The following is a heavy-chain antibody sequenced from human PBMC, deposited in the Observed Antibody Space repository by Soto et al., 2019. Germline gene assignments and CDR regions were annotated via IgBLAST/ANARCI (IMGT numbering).Heavy chain of an antibody. CDR2: ISYDGSNK. D-gene: IGHD3-22*01. CDR3: AKGGYSSGYSTHPPYFDY. V-gene: IGHV3-30*18. Sequence: GGSLRLSCAASGFTFSSYGMHWVRQAPGKGLEWVAVISYDGSNKYYADSVKGRFTISRDNSKNTLYLQMNSLRAEDTAVYYCAKGGYSSGYSTHPPYFDYWGQGTLVTVSS. J-gene: IGHJ4*02. CDR1: GFTFSSYG.